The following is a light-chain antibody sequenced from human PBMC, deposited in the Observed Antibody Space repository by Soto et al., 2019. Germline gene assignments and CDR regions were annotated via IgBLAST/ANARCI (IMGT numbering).Light chain of an antibody. CDR2: DAS. J-gene: IGKJ2*01. CDR3: QHYNGY. Sequence: DMPMTQSPTTLSASVGDRVTITCRASQNIRSWLAWYQQKPGKAPKVLIYDASTLESGVPSRFSGSGFGTEFPLTISSLQPEDFAPYCCQHYNGYFGQGTKLEIK. CDR1: QNIRSW. V-gene: IGKV1-5*01.